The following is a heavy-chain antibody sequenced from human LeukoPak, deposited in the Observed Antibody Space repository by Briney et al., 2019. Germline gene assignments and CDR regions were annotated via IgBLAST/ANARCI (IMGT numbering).Heavy chain of an antibody. CDR2: ISSSSSTI. J-gene: IGHJ4*02. D-gene: IGHD6-19*01. CDR1: GFTFSSYS. CDR3: ASQIAVAAFDY. V-gene: IGHV3-48*01. Sequence: GGSLRLSCAASGFTFSSYSMNWVRQAPGKGLEWVSYISSSSSTIYYADSVKGRFTISRDNAKNSLYLQMNSLRAEDTAVYYCASQIAVAAFDYWGQGTLVTVSS.